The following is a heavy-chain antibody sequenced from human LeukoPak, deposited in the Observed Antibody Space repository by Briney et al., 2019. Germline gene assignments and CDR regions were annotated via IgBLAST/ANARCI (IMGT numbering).Heavy chain of an antibody. V-gene: IGHV3-7*01. CDR2: IKQDGGEK. D-gene: IGHD6-13*01. CDR1: GFTLSRYW. Sequence: GGSLRLSCAASGFTLSRYWMTWVRQAPGKGLEWVANIKQDGGEKYYVDSVKGRFTISRDNAKNSLYLQMNSLRAEDTAVYYCARVKGYSSSWAFDYWGQGTLVTVSS. J-gene: IGHJ4*02. CDR3: ARVKGYSSSWAFDY.